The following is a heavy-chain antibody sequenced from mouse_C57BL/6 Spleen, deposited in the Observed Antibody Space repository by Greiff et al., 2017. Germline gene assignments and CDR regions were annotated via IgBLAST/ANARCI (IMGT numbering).Heavy chain of an antibody. CDR2: IYPGDGDT. Sequence: QVQLQQSGPELVKPGASVKISCKASGYAFSSSWMNWVKQRPGKGLEWIGRIYPGDGDTNYNGKFKGKATLTADKSSSTAYMQLSSLTSEDSAVYFCARFPTVGYYAMDYWGQGTSVTVSS. CDR3: ARFPTVGYYAMDY. CDR1: GYAFSSSW. D-gene: IGHD1-1*01. V-gene: IGHV1-82*01. J-gene: IGHJ4*01.